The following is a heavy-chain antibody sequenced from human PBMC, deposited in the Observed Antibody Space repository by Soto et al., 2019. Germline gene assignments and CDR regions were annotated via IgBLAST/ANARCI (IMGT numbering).Heavy chain of an antibody. J-gene: IGHJ6*03. CDR2: INHSGST. Sequence: QVQLQQWGAGLLKPSETLSLTCAVYGGSFSGYYWSWIRQPPGKGLEWIGEINHSGSTNYNPSLRNRVTRSRDTSKSQFSLKLSSVTAAVTSVYYCARGGGYCSGGSCYRGGYYYYIDFWGKGTTVTVSS. CDR1: GGSFSGYY. D-gene: IGHD2-15*01. CDR3: ARGGGYCSGGSCYRGGYYYYIDF. V-gene: IGHV4-34*01.